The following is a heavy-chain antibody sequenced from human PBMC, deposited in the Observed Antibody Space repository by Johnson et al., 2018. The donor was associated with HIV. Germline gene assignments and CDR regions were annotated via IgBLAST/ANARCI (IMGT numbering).Heavy chain of an antibody. V-gene: IGHV3-20*04. J-gene: IGHJ3*02. CDR1: GFAVSKNY. Sequence: VQLVESGGGVIQPGGSLRLSCAASGFAVSKNYMGWVRQAPGKGLEWVSGINWNGGSTGYADSVKGRFTISRDNAKNSLYLQMNSLRAEDTALYYCARADTAMVRGAFDIWGQGTMVTVSS. D-gene: IGHD5-18*01. CDR3: ARADTAMVRGAFDI. CDR2: INWNGGST.